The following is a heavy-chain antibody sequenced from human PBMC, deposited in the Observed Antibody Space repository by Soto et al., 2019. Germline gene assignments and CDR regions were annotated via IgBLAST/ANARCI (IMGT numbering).Heavy chain of an antibody. CDR2: IHSRGIT. V-gene: IGHV4-4*07. CDR1: GGSITDYY. J-gene: IGHJ4*02. D-gene: IGHD1-26*01. CDR3: ATVAGSFFDY. Sequence: QVQLQESGPGLVKPSETLSLACTVSGGSITDYYWTWIRQPAGKALECLGRIHSRGITNYNPSLKSRVTMSVDTSKNQFSLKLSSVTAADTAVYYCATVAGSFFDYWGQGSLVTVSS.